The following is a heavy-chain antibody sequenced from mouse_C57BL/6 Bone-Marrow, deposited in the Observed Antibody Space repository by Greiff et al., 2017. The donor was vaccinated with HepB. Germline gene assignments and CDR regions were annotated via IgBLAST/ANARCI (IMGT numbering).Heavy chain of an antibody. CDR1: GFTFSSYA. Sequence: EVQVVESGEGLVKPGGSLKLSCAASGFTFSSYAMSWVRQTPEKRLEWVAYISSGGDYTYYADTVKGRFTISRDNARNTLYLQMSSLKSEDTAMYYCTREVITTVNAMDYWGQGTSVTVSS. CDR2: ISSGGDYT. D-gene: IGHD1-1*01. J-gene: IGHJ4*01. CDR3: TREVITTVNAMDY. V-gene: IGHV5-9-1*02.